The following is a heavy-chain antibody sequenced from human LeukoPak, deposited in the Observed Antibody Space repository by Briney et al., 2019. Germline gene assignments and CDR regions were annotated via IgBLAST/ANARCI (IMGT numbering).Heavy chain of an antibody. D-gene: IGHD2/OR15-2a*01. CDR2: ITASGGST. J-gene: IGHJ4*02. CDR3: ANYLSARASFDY. CDR1: GFTFSSYA. V-gene: IGHV3-23*01. Sequence: GGSLRLSCAASGFTFSSYAMTWVRQAPGKGLEWVSGITASGGSTYYADSVKGRFTISRDNSKNTLHLQMNSLRADDTAVYYCANYLSARASFDYWGQGTLVTVS.